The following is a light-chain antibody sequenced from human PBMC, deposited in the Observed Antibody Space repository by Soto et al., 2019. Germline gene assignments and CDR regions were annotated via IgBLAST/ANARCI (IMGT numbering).Light chain of an antibody. V-gene: IGKV1-5*03. CDR3: QQYYNYPRT. J-gene: IGKJ2*01. Sequence: DIQMTQSPSTLSASVGDRVTITCRASQGISSWLAWYQQKPGKAPKLLMYKTSSLESGVPSRFSSSGSGTEFTLTISSLQPDDFATYYCQQYYNYPRTFGQGTKLEIK. CDR2: KTS. CDR1: QGISSW.